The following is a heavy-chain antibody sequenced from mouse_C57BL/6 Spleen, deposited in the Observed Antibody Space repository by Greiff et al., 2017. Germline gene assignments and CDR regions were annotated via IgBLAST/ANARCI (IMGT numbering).Heavy chain of an antibody. D-gene: IGHD1-1*01. V-gene: IGHV1-69*01. J-gene: IGHJ4*01. CDR2: IDPSDSYT. CDR1: GYTFTSYW. CDR3: ARPYYYGSSDYAMDY. Sequence: QVQLQQPGAELVMPGASVKLSCKASGYTFTSYWMHWVKPRPGQGLEWIGEIDPSDSYTNYNQKFKGKSTLTVDKSSSTAYMQLSSLTSEDSAVYYCARPYYYGSSDYAMDYWGQGTSVTVSS.